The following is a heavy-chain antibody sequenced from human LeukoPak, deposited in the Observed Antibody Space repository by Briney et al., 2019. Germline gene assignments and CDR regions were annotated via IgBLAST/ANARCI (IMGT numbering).Heavy chain of an antibody. CDR2: ISSSGSTI. D-gene: IGHD3-22*01. J-gene: IGHJ4*02. CDR1: GFTFSSYA. CDR3: AGLPNTYYYDSSGYS. V-gene: IGHV3-48*03. Sequence: GGPLRLSCAASGFTFSSYAMNWVRQAPGKGLEWVSYISSSGSTIYYVDSVKGRFTISRDNAKNSLYLQMNSLRAEDTAVYYCAGLPNTYYYDSSGYSWGQGTLVTVSS.